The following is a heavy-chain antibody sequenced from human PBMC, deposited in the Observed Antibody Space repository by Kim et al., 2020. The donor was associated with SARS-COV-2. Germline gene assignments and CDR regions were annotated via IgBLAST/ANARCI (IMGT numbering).Heavy chain of an antibody. D-gene: IGHD3-22*01. CDR2: IKRDGSST. CDR3: ARGENYDVRQDYYFGMDV. V-gene: IGHV3-74*01. CDR1: GFTFNNYW. J-gene: IGHJ6*02. Sequence: GGSLRLSCAASGFTFNNYWMHWVRQVPGKGLVWVSRIKRDGSSTTYADSVKGRFTISRDNVKKTLYLQMNSLRAEDTAVYYCARGENYDVRQDYYFGMDVWGQGTTVTVSS.